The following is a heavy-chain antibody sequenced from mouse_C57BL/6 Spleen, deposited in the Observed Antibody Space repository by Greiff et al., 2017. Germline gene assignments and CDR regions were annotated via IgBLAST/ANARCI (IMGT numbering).Heavy chain of an antibody. D-gene: IGHD3-2*02. Sequence: QVHVKQPGAELVRPGSSVKLSCKASGYTFTSYWMHWVKQRPIQGLEWIGNIDPSDSETHYNQKFKDKATLTVDKSSSTAYMQLSSLTSEDSAVYYCARGPAQAPFDYWGQGTTLTVSS. CDR3: ARGPAQAPFDY. CDR2: IDPSDSET. J-gene: IGHJ2*01. CDR1: GYTFTSYW. V-gene: IGHV1-52*01.